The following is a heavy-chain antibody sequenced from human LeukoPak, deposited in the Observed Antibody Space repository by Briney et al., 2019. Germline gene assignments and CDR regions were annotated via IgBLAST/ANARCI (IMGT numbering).Heavy chain of an antibody. CDR3: AKDHYDSSGYYEKYFDH. D-gene: IGHD3-22*01. J-gene: IGHJ4*02. CDR1: GFTFSSYG. CDR2: VRYDGSNK. V-gene: IGHV3-30*02. Sequence: PRGSLSLPCAASGFTFSSYGMHWVRQAPGKGLEWVAFVRYDGSNKYYADSVKGRFTISRDNSKNTLYLQMNSLRAEDAAVYYCAKDHYDSSGYYEKYFDHWGRGDLVSVSS.